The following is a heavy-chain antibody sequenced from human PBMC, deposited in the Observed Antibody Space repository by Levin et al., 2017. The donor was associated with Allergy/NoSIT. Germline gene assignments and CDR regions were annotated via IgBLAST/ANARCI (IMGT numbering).Heavy chain of an antibody. J-gene: IGHJ4*02. CDR3: ARHSGPPLYNHYFDY. D-gene: IGHD3-16*01. CDR2: IYYSGST. Sequence: SETLSLTCTVSGGSISSYYWSWIRQPPGKGLEWIGYIYYSGSTNYNPSLKSRVTISVDTSKNQFSLKLSSVTAADTAVYYCARHSGPPLYNHYFDYWGQGTLVTVSS. CDR1: GGSISSYY. V-gene: IGHV4-59*08.